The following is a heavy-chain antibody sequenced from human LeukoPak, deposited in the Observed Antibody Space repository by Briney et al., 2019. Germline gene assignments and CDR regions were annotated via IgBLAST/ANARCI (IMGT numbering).Heavy chain of an antibody. D-gene: IGHD2-15*01. CDR1: GYTFTGYY. Sequence: ASVKVSCKASGYTFTGYYMHWVRQAPGQGLEWMGWINTNTGNPTYAQGFTGRFVFSLDTSVSTAYLQISSLKAEDTAVYYCARGGYCSGGSCYFHWFDPWGQGTLVTVSS. V-gene: IGHV7-4-1*02. J-gene: IGHJ5*02. CDR2: INTNTGNP. CDR3: ARGGYCSGGSCYFHWFDP.